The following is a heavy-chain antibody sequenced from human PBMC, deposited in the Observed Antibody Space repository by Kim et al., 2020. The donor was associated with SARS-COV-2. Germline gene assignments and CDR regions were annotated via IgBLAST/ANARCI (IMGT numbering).Heavy chain of an antibody. Sequence: GGSLRLSCAASGFTFSSYAMSWVRQAPGKGLEWVSAISGSGGSTYYADSVKGRFTISRDNSKNTLYLQMNSLRAEDTAVYYCAKDRPQQWLVGRDWYFDLWGRGTLVTVSS. J-gene: IGHJ2*01. CDR3: AKDRPQQWLVGRDWYFDL. D-gene: IGHD6-19*01. V-gene: IGHV3-23*01. CDR2: ISGSGGST. CDR1: GFTFSSYA.